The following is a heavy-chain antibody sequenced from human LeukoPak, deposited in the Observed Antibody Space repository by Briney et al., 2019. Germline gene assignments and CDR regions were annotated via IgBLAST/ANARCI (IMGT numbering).Heavy chain of an antibody. CDR1: GYTFTGYY. CDR2: INPNSGGT. J-gene: IGHJ4*02. D-gene: IGHD5-24*01. V-gene: IGHV1-2*06. Sequence: GASVKVSCKASGYTFTGYYMHWVRQAPGQGLEWMGRINPNSGGTNYAQKFQGRVTMTRDTSISTAYMERSRLRSDDTAVYYCASSGRDGYNYRWGDFDYWGQGTLVTVSS. CDR3: ASSGRDGYNYRWGDFDY.